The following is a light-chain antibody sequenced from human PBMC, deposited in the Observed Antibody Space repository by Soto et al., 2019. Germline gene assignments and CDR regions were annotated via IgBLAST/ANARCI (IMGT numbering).Light chain of an antibody. V-gene: IGKV3-20*01. CDR1: QSVSSSY. CDR2: AAS. CDR3: QQYGSSPWT. J-gene: IGKJ1*01. Sequence: EIELTQSPGTLSLSPGERATLSCRASQSVSSSYLAWYQQKPGQAPRLLLYAASSRPTGIPDRFSGSGSGPDFTLTISRLEPEDFAVYYCQQYGSSPWTFGQGTKVEIK.